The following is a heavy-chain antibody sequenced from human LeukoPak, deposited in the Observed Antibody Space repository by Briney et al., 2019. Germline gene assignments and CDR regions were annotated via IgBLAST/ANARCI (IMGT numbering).Heavy chain of an antibody. D-gene: IGHD2-2*01. CDR1: GGTFSSYA. Sequence: ASVKVSCKASGGTFSSYAISWVRQAPGQGLEWMGGIIPIFGTANYAQKFQGRVTITTDESTSTAYMELSSLRSEDTAVYYCARDAPPSYCSSTSCPSGFDYWGQGTLVTVSS. CDR3: ARDAPPSYCSSTSCPSGFDY. J-gene: IGHJ4*02. CDR2: IIPIFGTA. V-gene: IGHV1-69*05.